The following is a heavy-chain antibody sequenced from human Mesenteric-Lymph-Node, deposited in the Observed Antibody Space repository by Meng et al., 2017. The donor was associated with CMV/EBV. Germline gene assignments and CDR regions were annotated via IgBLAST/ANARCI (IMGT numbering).Heavy chain of an antibody. Sequence: QVSCKGSGYSFTSYWIGWVRQMPGKGLEWMGIIYPGDSDTRYSPSFQGQVTISADKSISTAYLQWRSLQASDTAIYYGATVEGPAPDAPDYLPYWGQGTLVTVSS. CDR3: ATVEGPAPDAPDYLPY. CDR2: IYPGDSDT. J-gene: IGHJ1*01. D-gene: IGHD2-2*01. CDR1: GYSFTSYW. V-gene: IGHV5-51*01.